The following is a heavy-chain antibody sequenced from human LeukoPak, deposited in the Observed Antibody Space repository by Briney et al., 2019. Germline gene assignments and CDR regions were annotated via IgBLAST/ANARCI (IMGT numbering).Heavy chain of an antibody. D-gene: IGHD3-22*01. CDR3: ARGGENDSSGYYWSG. Sequence: ASVKVSCKASGYTFTSYGISWVRQAPGQGLEWMGWISAYNGNTNYAQKLQGRVTMTTDTPTSTAYMELRSLRSEDTAVYYCARGGENDSSGYYWSGWGQGTLVTVSS. J-gene: IGHJ4*02. CDR1: GYTFTSYG. V-gene: IGHV1-18*01. CDR2: ISAYNGNT.